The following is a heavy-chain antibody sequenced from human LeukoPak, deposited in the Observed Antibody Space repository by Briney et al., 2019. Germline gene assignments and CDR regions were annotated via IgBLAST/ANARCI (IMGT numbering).Heavy chain of an antibody. CDR1: GASLTSYY. V-gene: IGHV4-59*01. CDR3: ARVRVGATATPFDY. D-gene: IGHD1-26*01. J-gene: IGHJ4*02. CDR2: IFYSGST. Sequence: SETLSLTCTVSGASLTSYYWSWIRRSPGKGLEWIGDIFYSGSTNYNPSLKSRVTISVDTSKNQFSLKVSSVTAADTAFYYCARVRVGATATPFDYWGQGTLVTVSS.